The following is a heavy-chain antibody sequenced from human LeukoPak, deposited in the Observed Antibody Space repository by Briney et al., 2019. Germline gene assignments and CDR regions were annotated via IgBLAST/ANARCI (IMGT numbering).Heavy chain of an antibody. J-gene: IGHJ6*04. CDR1: GGSISSGSYY. V-gene: IGHV4-61*02. D-gene: IGHD4-17*01. CDR3: ASHDYGDYSGLDV. CDR2: IYTSGST. Sequence: SETLSLTCTVSGGSISSGSYYWSWIRQPAGKGLEWIGRIYTSGSTNYNPSLKSRATMSVDTSKNQFSLKLSSMTAADTAVYYCASHDYGDYSGLDVWGKGTTVTVSS.